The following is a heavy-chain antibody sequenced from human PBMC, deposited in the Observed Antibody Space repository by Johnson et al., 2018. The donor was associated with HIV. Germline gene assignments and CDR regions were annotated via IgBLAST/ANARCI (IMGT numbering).Heavy chain of an antibody. V-gene: IGHV3-30-3*01. J-gene: IGHJ3*02. CDR2: ISYDGSDK. CDR1: GFTFDDYA. D-gene: IGHD2/OR15-2a*01. CDR3: TTDHYFLDALDI. Sequence: QVQLVESGGGLVQPGRSLRLSCAASGFTFDDYAMHWVRQAPGKGLEWVSVISYDGSDKYYADSVKGRFTISRDNSKNTLYVQMKSLKTEDTAVYYCTTDHYFLDALDIWGQGTMVTVSS.